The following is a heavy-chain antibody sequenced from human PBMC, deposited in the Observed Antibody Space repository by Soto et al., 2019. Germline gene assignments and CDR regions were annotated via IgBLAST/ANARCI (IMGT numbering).Heavy chain of an antibody. CDR1: GLPFSTNA. Sequence: EVQLLESGGGLVQPGGSLRPSGAPSGLPFSTNAIGWARQAPGKGLEWVSSISISGGNTYYADSVRGRFTISRDNSKNTLYLHMNSLTAEDTAIYYCANEIRPNDYWGQGTLVTVSS. D-gene: IGHD4-17*01. J-gene: IGHJ4*02. V-gene: IGHV3-23*01. CDR2: ISISGGNT. CDR3: ANEIRPNDY.